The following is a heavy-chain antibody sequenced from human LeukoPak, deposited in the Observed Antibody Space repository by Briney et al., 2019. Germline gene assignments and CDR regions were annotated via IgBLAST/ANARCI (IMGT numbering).Heavy chain of an antibody. D-gene: IGHD1-1*01. CDR3: ARHERGAENLDY. CDR1: GASISNYY. J-gene: IGHJ4*02. CDR2: VSYSGRT. V-gene: IGHV4-59*08. Sequence: SETLFPTCTVSGASISNYYWSWIRQPPGKGLECIGYVSYSGRTNHNPSLKSRVTISADTSKNQFSLKLTSVTAADTAVYYCARHERGAENLDYWGQGTLVTVSS.